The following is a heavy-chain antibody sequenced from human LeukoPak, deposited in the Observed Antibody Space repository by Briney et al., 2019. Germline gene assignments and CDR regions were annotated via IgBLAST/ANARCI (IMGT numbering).Heavy chain of an antibody. J-gene: IGHJ3*02. CDR3: ARDDSGAFDI. CDR1: GFTFSSHS. D-gene: IGHD1-26*01. V-gene: IGHV3-21*01. Sequence: GGSLRLSCAASGFTFSSHSMNWVRQAPGKGLEWVSSISSSSSYIYYADSVKGRFTISRDNAKNSLYLQMNSLRAEDTAVYYCARDDSGAFDIWGQGTMVTVSS. CDR2: ISSSSSYI.